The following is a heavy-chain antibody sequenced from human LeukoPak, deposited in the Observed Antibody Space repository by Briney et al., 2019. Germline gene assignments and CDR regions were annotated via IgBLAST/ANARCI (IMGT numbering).Heavy chain of an antibody. CDR1: GGAISSYY. Sequence: PSETRSLTCTVPGGAISSYYWSWIRQPPGKGLEWIGYIYYSGGTKYNPSLMSRVTISVDRAQSQFSLSLSSATAADTAVYYCARDGLYDSSGYYMDSWGLGTLVIVSS. CDR2: IYYSGGT. V-gene: IGHV4-59*01. J-gene: IGHJ4*02. CDR3: ARDGLYDSSGYYMDS. D-gene: IGHD3-22*01.